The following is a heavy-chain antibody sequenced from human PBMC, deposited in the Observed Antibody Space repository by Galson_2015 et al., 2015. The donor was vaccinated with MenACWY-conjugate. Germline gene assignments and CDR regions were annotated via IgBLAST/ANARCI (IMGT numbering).Heavy chain of an antibody. CDR3: ARGGVTILGVVLYGMDV. CDR1: GFTFSAYY. CDR2: ISSSSRDT. V-gene: IGHV3-11*06. Sequence: SLRLSCAASGFTFSAYYMSWIRHTPGKGLEWVSYISSSSRDTNYAESVRGRFTISRDNAKNLLYLQMNSLRAEDTAVYYCARGGVTILGVVLYGMDVWGQGTTVTVSS. D-gene: IGHD3-3*01. J-gene: IGHJ6*02.